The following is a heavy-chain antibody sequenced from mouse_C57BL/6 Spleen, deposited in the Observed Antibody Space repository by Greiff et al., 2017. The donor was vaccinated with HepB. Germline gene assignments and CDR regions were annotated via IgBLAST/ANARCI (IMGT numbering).Heavy chain of an antibody. D-gene: IGHD4-1*01. CDR2: IRSKSNNYAT. J-gene: IGHJ2*01. CDR3: VRHNWDGFDY. V-gene: IGHV10-1*01. Sequence: EVQLVESGGGLVQPKGSLKLSCAASGFSFNTYAMNWVRQAPGKGLEWVARIRSKSNNYATYYADSVKDRFTISRDDSESMLYLQMNNLKPEDTAMYYCVRHNWDGFDYWGEGTTLAVSS. CDR1: GFSFNTYA.